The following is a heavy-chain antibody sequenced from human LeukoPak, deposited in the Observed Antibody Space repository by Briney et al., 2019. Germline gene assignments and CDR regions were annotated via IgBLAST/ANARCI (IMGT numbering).Heavy chain of an antibody. V-gene: IGHV3-11*05. D-gene: IGHD6-19*01. CDR2: ISSSSSYT. CDR1: GFTFSDYY. CDR3: ARDLRAVAGLFDP. Sequence: PGGALRPSCAASGFTFSDYYMSWIRQAPGKGLEWVSYISSSSSYTNYADSVKGRFTISRDNAKNSLYLQMNSLRAEDTAVYYCARDLRAVAGLFDPFGHGNLWTVSS. J-gene: IGHJ5*02.